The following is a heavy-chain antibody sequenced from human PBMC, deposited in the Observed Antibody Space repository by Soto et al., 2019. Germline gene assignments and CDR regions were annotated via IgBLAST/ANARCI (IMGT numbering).Heavy chain of an antibody. CDR2: ISYDGSNK. CDR1: ESPFGGIA. Sequence: GGPLDPSLPALESPFGGIAMHGAGRPQAKGRGWVAVISYDGSNKYYADSVKGRFTISRDNSKNTLYLQMNSLRAEDTAVYYCAKDQKLKPTVDIVATINIYWGQGTLVTVSS. D-gene: IGHD5-12*01. V-gene: IGHV3-30*18. J-gene: IGHJ4*02. CDR3: AKDQKLKPTVDIVATINIY.